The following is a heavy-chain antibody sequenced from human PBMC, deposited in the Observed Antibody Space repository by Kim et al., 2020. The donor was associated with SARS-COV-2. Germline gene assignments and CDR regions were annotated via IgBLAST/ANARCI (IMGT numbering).Heavy chain of an antibody. V-gene: IGHV1-69*01. CDR3: ARDEVGSPNAFDI. D-gene: IGHD1-26*01. J-gene: IGHJ3*02. Sequence: YAQKFQGRVTITADESTSTAYMELSSLRSEDTAVYYCARDEVGSPNAFDIWGQGTMVTVSS.